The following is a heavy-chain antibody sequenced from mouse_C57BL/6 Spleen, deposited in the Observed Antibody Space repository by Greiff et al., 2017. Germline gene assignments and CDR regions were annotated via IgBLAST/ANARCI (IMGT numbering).Heavy chain of an antibody. V-gene: IGHV1-81*01. CDR3: ARQGDFEG. J-gene: IGHJ1*03. CDR2: IYPSSGNT. Sequence: QVQLQQSGAELARPGASVKLSCKASGYTFTSYGISWVKQRTVQGLEWIGEIYPSSGNTYYNEKFKGKATLTADKSSSTAYMELRSLTSAGSAVYFCARQGDFEGWGTGTTVTVSS. CDR1: GYTFTSYG.